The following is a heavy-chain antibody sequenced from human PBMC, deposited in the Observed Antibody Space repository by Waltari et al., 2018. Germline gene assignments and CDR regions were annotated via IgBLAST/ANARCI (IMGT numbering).Heavy chain of an antibody. D-gene: IGHD6-13*01. CDR2: MHTNGNT. CDR3: ARLPTGYPNWVDP. V-gene: IGHV4-39*01. J-gene: IGHJ5*02. Sequence: QLQLQESGPGLVKPSETLSLSCFVSVASVSSYSWAWIRQSPGKGLEWIGTMHTNGNTYYNPSLNSRVSISVDMSKNQFSLKLSSLTAADTAVYYCARLPTGYPNWVDPWGQGTLVTVSS. CDR1: VASVSSYS.